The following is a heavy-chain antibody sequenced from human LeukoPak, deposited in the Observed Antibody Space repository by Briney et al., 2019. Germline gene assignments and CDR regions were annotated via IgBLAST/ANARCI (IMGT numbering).Heavy chain of an antibody. D-gene: IGHD2/OR15-2a*01. Sequence: PGGSLRLSCAASGFTFSSYAMSWVRQAPGKGLEWVSAISGSGGSTYYADSVKGRFTFSRDNSKNTLYLQMNSLRAEDTAVYYCAKLQASSRIRHYWGQGTLVTVSS. CDR3: AKLQASSRIRHY. CDR2: ISGSGGST. J-gene: IGHJ4*02. V-gene: IGHV3-23*01. CDR1: GFTFSSYA.